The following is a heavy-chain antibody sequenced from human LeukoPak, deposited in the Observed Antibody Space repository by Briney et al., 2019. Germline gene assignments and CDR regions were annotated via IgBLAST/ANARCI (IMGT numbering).Heavy chain of an antibody. CDR3: ASPPEESSGWNFDY. Sequence: ASVKVSCKASGYTFTSYYMHWVRQAPGQGLEWMGIINPSGGSTSYAQKSQGRVTITRDTSASTAYMELSSLRSEDTAVYYCASPPEESSGWNFDYWGQGTLVTVSS. V-gene: IGHV1-46*01. CDR2: INPSGGST. D-gene: IGHD6-19*01. CDR1: GYTFTSYY. J-gene: IGHJ4*02.